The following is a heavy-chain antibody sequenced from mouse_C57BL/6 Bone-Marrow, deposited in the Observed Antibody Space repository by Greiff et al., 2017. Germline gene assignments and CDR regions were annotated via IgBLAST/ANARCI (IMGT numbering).Heavy chain of an antibody. Sequence: VQLQQSGAELAKPGASVKLSCKASGYTFTSYWMHWVKQRPGQGLEWIGYINPSSGYTKYNQKFKDKATLTVDKSSSTAYMQLSSLTYVDSAVYYCARSIYYCKYLAWFAYWGQETLVTVSA. CDR1: GYTFTSYW. D-gene: IGHD2-1*01. V-gene: IGHV1-7*01. CDR2: INPSSGYT. J-gene: IGHJ3*01. CDR3: ARSIYYCKYLAWFAY.